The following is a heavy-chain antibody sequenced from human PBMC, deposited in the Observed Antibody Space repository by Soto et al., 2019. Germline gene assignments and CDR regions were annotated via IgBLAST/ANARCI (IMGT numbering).Heavy chain of an antibody. V-gene: IGHV1-69*13. CDR2: IIPIFGTT. CDR1: GGTFDSYV. Sequence: GASVKVSCKASGGTFDSYVISWVRQAPGQGLEWMGGIIPIFGTTTYAQKLQGRVTITADASTSTAYMELSSLRSQDTAVYYCVNPRPGKLQWFGEPFEYWGQGTLVTVSS. CDR3: VNPRPGKLQWFGEPFEY. D-gene: IGHD3-10*01. J-gene: IGHJ1*01.